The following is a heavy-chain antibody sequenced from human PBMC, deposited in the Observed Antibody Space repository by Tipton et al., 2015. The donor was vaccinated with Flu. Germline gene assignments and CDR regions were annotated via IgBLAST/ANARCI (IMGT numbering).Heavy chain of an antibody. CDR2: IYFSGST. V-gene: IGHV4-39*02. J-gene: IGHJ4*02. Sequence: TLSLTCTVSSGSISSSPYYWGWIRQPPGKGLEWIANIYFSGSTYYNPSLKSRVTISVDTSKSHFSLKLSSVTAADSAVYYCARDIFGYGNFDSWGQGTLVTVSS. CDR1: SGSISSSPYY. D-gene: IGHD3-3*02. CDR3: ARDIFGYGNFDS.